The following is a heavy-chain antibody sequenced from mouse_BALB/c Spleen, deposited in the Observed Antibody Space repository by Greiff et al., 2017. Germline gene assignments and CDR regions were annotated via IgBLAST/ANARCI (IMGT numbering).Heavy chain of an antibody. V-gene: IGHV5-6*01. CDR2: ISSGGSYT. J-gene: IGHJ3*01. CDR3: AREGNEGAWFAY. Sequence: EVQVVESGGDLVKPGGSLKLSCAASGFTFSSYGMSWVRQTPDKRLEWVATISSGGSYTYYPDSVKGRFTISRDNAKNTLYLQMSSLKSEDTAMYYCAREGNEGAWFAYWGQGTLVTVSA. CDR1: GFTFSSYG.